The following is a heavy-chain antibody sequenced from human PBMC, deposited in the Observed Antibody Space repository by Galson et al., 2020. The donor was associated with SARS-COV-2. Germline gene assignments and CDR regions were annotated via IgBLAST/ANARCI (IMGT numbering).Heavy chain of an antibody. Sequence: GESLKISCAASGFTFSDHAMHWVRQAPGKGLEWVAQIFYDGSNKYYLDSVNGRFTISRDNSENTVSLQMDNLRAEDTAVYFCARDGQLSSGWCCDYLGQGTFVSVS. CDR2: IFYDGSNK. CDR1: GFTFSDHA. CDR3: ARDGQLSSGWCCDY. J-gene: IGHJ4*02. D-gene: IGHD6-19*01. V-gene: IGHV3-33*01.